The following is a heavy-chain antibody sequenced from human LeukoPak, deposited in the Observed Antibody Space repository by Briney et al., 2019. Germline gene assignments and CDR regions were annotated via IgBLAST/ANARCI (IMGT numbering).Heavy chain of an antibody. CDR3: ARGVYGYYYGMDV. D-gene: IGHD2-8*01. CDR2: ISSSSSYI. CDR1: GSTFSSYS. V-gene: IGHV3-21*01. J-gene: IGHJ6*02. Sequence: GGSRRLACAASGSTFSSYSMNWVRQAPGKGLEWVSSISSSSSYIYYADSVKGRFTISRDNAKNSLYLQMNSLRAEDTAVYYCARGVYGYYYGMDVWGQGSTVTVPS.